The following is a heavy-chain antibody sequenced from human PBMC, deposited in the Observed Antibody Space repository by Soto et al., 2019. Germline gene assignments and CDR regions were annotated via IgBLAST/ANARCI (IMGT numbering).Heavy chain of an antibody. D-gene: IGHD2-2*01. V-gene: IGHV1-18*01. CDR3: ARVRYCSSTSCYSSDFDY. CDR1: GYTFTSYG. Sequence: ASVKVSCKASGYTFTSYGISWVRQAPGQGLERMGWISAYNGNTNYAQKLQGRVTMTTDTSTSTAYMELRSLRSDNTAVYYCARVRYCSSTSCYSSDFDYWGQGTLVTVSS. CDR2: ISAYNGNT. J-gene: IGHJ4*02.